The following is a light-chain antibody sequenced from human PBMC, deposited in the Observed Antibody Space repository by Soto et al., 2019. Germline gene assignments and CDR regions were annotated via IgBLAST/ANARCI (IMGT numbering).Light chain of an antibody. CDR1: ESVSRN. V-gene: IGKV3-15*01. CDR3: QQYKSWPPIT. Sequence: EVVMTQSPATLSVSPGERATLSCRGSESVSRNLAWYQQKPGQAPRLLIYDASTKATGIPDRFSGGGSGTEFTPTISSLQSQDFVVYYCQQYKSWPPITFGQGTRLEIK. CDR2: DAS. J-gene: IGKJ5*01.